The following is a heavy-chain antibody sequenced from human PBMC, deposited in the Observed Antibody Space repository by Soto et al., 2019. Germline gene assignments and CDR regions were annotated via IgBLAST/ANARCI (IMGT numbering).Heavy chain of an antibody. J-gene: IGHJ4*02. Sequence: PSETLSLTCTVSGGSISSGGYYWSWIRQHPGKGLEWIGYIYNSGSTYYNPSLKSQVTISVDTSKNQFSLKLSSVTAADTAVYYCASDSYGSLGLDYWGQGTLVTVSS. CDR2: IYNSGST. CDR3: ASDSYGSLGLDY. V-gene: IGHV4-31*01. D-gene: IGHD5-18*01. CDR1: GGSISSGGYY.